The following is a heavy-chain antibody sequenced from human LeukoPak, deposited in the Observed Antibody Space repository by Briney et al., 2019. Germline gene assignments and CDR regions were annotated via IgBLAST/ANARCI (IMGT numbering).Heavy chain of an antibody. CDR3: ARAGSSVDTAMVYFDY. CDR2: ISSSSSYI. V-gene: IGHV3-21*01. D-gene: IGHD5-18*01. Sequence: GGSLRLSCAASGFTFSSYSMNWVRQAPGKGLEWVSSISSSSSYIYYADSVKGRFTISRDNAKNSLYLQMNSPRAEDTAVYYCARAGSSVDTAMVYFDYWGQGTLVTVSS. CDR1: GFTFSSYS. J-gene: IGHJ4*02.